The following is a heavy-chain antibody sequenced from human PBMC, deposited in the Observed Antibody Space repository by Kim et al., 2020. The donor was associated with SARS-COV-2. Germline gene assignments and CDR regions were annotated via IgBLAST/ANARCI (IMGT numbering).Heavy chain of an antibody. CDR3: ARGVFPFDY. D-gene: IGHD3-10*01. CDR2: GTT. V-gene: IGHV4-34*01. Sequence: GTTTTNPALKSRVTISVDTSKNQFSLKLSSVTAADTAVYYCARGVFPFDYWGQGTLVTVSS. J-gene: IGHJ4*02.